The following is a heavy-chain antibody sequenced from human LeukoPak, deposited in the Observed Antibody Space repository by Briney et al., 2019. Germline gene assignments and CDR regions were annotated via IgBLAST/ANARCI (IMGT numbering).Heavy chain of an antibody. CDR1: GFTFSSYS. J-gene: IGHJ3*02. Sequence: PGGSLRLSCAASGFTFSSYSMNWVRQAPGKGLEWVSAISGSGGSTYYADSVKGRFTISRDNSKNTLYLQMNSLRAEDTAVYYCAKVYDFWSGYFDAFDIWGQGTMVTVSS. CDR3: AKVYDFWSGYFDAFDI. CDR2: ISGSGGST. D-gene: IGHD3-3*01. V-gene: IGHV3-23*01.